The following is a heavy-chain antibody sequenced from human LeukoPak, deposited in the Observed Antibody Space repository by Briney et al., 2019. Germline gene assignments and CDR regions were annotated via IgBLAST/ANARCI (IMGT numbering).Heavy chain of an antibody. J-gene: IGHJ4*02. CDR2: IYWDDDK. CDR1: GFSLSTSGVG. CDR3: AHRRQQLGIFDY. V-gene: IGHV2-5*02. D-gene: IGHD6-13*01. Sequence: SGPTLVKPTQTLTLTCTFSGFSLSTSGVGVGWIRQPPGKALEWLALIYWDDDKRYSPSLKSRLTITKDTSKNQVVLTMTNTAPVDTATYCCAHRRQQLGIFDYWGQGTLVTVSS.